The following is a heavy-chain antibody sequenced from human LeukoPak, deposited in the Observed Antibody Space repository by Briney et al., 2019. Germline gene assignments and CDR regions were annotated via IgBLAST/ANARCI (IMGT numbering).Heavy chain of an antibody. Sequence: GASVKVSCKVSGYTLTELSMHWVRQAPGKGLEWMGGFDPEDGETIYAQKFQGRVTMTEDTSTDTAYMELSSLRSEDTAVYYCATRGYSSSWSSFGYWGQGTLVTVSS. V-gene: IGHV1-24*01. CDR2: FDPEDGET. CDR3: ATRGYSSSWSSFGY. J-gene: IGHJ4*02. CDR1: GYTLTELS. D-gene: IGHD6-13*01.